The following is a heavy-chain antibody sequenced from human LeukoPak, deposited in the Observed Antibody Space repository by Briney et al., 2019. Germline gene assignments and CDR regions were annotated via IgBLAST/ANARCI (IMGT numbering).Heavy chain of an antibody. CDR1: GFTFTDYF. CDR2: MDGGGSAT. CDR3: ANEEWYRFDY. Sequence: GGSLRLSCVASGFTFTDYFMSWVRQAPGKGLEWVATMDGGGSATYYVDSVKGRFTITRDNAKNSLFLQMNSLRAEDTALYYCANEEWYRFDYWGQGTLVTVPS. J-gene: IGHJ4*02. D-gene: IGHD2-8*01. V-gene: IGHV3-7*03.